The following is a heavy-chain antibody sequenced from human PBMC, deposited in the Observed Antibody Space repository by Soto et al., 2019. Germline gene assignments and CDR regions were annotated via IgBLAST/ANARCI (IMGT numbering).Heavy chain of an antibody. CDR2: INHSGST. CDR1: GGSFSDYY. V-gene: IGHV4-34*01. CDR3: ARGLKGIFGVVTTYHYFYMDV. Sequence: SETLSLTCAVYGGSFSDYYWTWIRQPPGKGLEWIGEINHSGSTNYNPSLKSRVTISVETSKNQFSLKLSSVTAADTAVYYCARGLKGIFGVVTTYHYFYMDVWGKGTTVTVSS. D-gene: IGHD3-3*01. J-gene: IGHJ6*03.